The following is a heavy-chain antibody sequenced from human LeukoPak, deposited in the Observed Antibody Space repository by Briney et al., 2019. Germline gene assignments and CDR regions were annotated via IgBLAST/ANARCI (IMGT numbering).Heavy chain of an antibody. J-gene: IGHJ4*02. D-gene: IGHD2-15*01. CDR1: GFTFSSYS. Sequence: GGSLRLSCAASGFTFSSYSMNWVRQAPGKGLEWVSSISSSSSYIYYADSVKGRFTISRDNAKNSLYLQMNSLRAEDTAVYYRARDRPGAELPDSRFWGQGTLVTVSS. CDR3: ARDRPGAELPDSRF. V-gene: IGHV3-21*01. CDR2: ISSSSSYI.